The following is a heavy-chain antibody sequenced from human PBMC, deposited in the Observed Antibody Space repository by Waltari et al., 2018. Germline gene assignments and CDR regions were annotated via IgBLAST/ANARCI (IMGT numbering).Heavy chain of an antibody. Sequence: EVQLVESGGGLVQPGGSRRPSCAPSGFSFSRSWIHWVRQFPGKGLMWVSRINNDGSSTVYADSVKGRFTISRDDAKNTVSLQMNNLSAEDTALYYCARAGLLGAFDVWGQGTMVTVSS. CDR2: INNDGSST. J-gene: IGHJ3*01. CDR3: ARAGLLGAFDV. CDR1: GFSFSRSW. V-gene: IGHV3-74*03. D-gene: IGHD2-15*01.